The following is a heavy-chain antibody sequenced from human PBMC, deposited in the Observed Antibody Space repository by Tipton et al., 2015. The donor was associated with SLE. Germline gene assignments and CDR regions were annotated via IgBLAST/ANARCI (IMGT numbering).Heavy chain of an antibody. J-gene: IGHJ2*01. Sequence: TLSLTCTVSGASIKGASYYWSWIRQPAGKGLEWIGRIYFNGDTNYNPSLKNRVPISADTSKNQFSLRRNSVTAADTAMYYCARGWAFSSTWSYFDLWGRGTLVTVSS. CDR2: IYFNGDT. D-gene: IGHD6-13*01. V-gene: IGHV4-61*02. CDR3: ARGWAFSSTWSYFDL. CDR1: GASIKGASYY.